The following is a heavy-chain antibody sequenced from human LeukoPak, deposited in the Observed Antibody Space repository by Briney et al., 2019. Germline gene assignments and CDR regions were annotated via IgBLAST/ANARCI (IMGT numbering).Heavy chain of an antibody. CDR3: ARAYDSSGYYYLGHY. CDR1: GYTFSDYY. V-gene: IGHV1-2*02. D-gene: IGHD3-22*01. CDR2: INPNSGGT. Sequence: ASVKVSCKASGYTFSDYYIHWVRQAPGQGLEWMGWINPNSGGTNYAQKFQGRVTMTRDTSISTAYMELSRLRSDDTAVYYCARAYDSSGYYYLGHYWGQGTLVTVSS. J-gene: IGHJ4*02.